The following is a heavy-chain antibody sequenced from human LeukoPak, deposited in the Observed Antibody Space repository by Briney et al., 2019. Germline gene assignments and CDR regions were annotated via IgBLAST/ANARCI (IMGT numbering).Heavy chain of an antibody. V-gene: IGHV4-30-4*01. J-gene: IGHJ4*02. CDR2: ITLYSDTT. Sequence: PSETLSLTCSVSGGSISSGDHYWTWIRQPPGGGLEWMGFITLYSDTTSYNPSLKSRLMISINTSKNQFSLTLTSVTVADTAVYFCARGFGYDFADYWGQGILVTVSS. D-gene: IGHD2-2*01. CDR1: GGSISSGDHY. CDR3: ARGFGYDFADY.